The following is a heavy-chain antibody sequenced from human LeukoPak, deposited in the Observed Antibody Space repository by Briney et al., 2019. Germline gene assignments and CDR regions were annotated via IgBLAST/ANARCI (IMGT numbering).Heavy chain of an antibody. J-gene: IGHJ4*02. V-gene: IGHV3-7*01. CDR1: GFTFSTYW. CDR2: TKPDGSET. Sequence: GGSLRLSCAASGFTFSTYWMTWVRQAPEKGLEWVANTKPDGSETYYLDSVRGRFTISRDNAKNSLYLQMNSLRADDTAVYYCGKGGQSSSWFWVDWGQGTLVTVSS. D-gene: IGHD6-13*01. CDR3: GKGGQSSSWFWVD.